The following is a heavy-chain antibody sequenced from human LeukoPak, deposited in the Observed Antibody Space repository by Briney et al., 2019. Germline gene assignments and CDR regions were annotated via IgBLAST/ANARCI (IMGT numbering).Heavy chain of an antibody. CDR1: GFTFSSYG. Sequence: PGGSLRLSCATSGFTFSSYGMHWVRQAPGKGLEWVAFIRYDGNNKYYADSVKGRFTISRDNSKNTLYLQMNSLRAEDTAVYYCAKRGDSSTWTVLDVWGKGTTVTVSA. J-gene: IGHJ6*04. D-gene: IGHD6-13*01. CDR2: IRYDGNNK. V-gene: IGHV3-30*02. CDR3: AKRGDSSTWTVLDV.